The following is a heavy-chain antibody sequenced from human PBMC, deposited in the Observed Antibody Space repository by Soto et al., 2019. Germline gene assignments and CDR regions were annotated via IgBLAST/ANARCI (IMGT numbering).Heavy chain of an antibody. D-gene: IGHD5-12*01. CDR3: AHRRDGYAGDHFDY. V-gene: IGHV2-5*02. Sequence: QITLKESGPTLVKPTQTLTLTCTFSGFSLSTSGVGVGWIRQPPGKALEWLALIYWDDDKRYSPSLKSRLTIPKDTSKNQVVLTMTHMDPVDTATYYGAHRRDGYAGDHFDYLGQGTLVTVSS. CDR2: IYWDDDK. J-gene: IGHJ4*02. CDR1: GFSLSTSGVG.